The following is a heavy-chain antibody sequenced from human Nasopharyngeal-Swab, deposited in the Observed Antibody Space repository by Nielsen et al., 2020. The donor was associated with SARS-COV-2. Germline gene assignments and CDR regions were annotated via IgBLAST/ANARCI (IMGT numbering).Heavy chain of an antibody. J-gene: IGHJ4*02. CDR1: GFTLKTYG. V-gene: IGHV3-21*01. D-gene: IGHD4-17*01. CDR3: AREAIFGDYTYIDY. CDR2: ISSDSSYI. Sequence: GESLKISCAASGFTLKTYGMMWVRQAPGKGLEWVSSISSDSSYIYYADSVKGRFTISRDNAKYSLYLQMNSLGGEDTAVYYCAREAIFGDYTYIDYWGQGTLVTVSS.